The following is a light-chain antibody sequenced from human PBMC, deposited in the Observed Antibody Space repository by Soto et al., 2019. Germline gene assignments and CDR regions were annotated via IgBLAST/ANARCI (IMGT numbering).Light chain of an antibody. Sequence: QSVLTHPPSVSGAPGQRVTISCTGSRSNIGAGYDVHWYQQLPGTAPKLLIYGNSNRPSGVPDRFSGSKSGTSASLAITGLQAEDEADYYCKSYDSSLSGVVFGGETKLTVL. CDR3: KSYDSSLSGVV. V-gene: IGLV1-40*01. CDR1: RSNIGAGYD. CDR2: GNS. J-gene: IGLJ2*01.